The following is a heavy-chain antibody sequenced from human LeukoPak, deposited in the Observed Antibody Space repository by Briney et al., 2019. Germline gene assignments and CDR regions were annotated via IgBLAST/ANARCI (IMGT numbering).Heavy chain of an antibody. Sequence: SQTLSLTCTVSGGSISSVSYYWSWIRQPAGKGLEWIGRIYHSGTTYYNPSLQSRVTISVDTSKNQSSLKLSSVTAADTAVYYCARRDYGYYFDYWGQGTLVTVSS. CDR2: IYHSGTT. V-gene: IGHV4-61*02. J-gene: IGHJ4*02. CDR3: ARRDYGYYFDY. D-gene: IGHD3-16*01. CDR1: GGSISSVSYY.